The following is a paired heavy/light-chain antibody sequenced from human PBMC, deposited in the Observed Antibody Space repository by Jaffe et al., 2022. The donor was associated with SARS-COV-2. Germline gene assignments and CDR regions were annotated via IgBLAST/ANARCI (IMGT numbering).Light chain of an antibody. CDR2: TNN. V-gene: IGLV1-44*01. Sequence: QSVLTQPPSASGTPGQRVTISCSGSSSNIGRNVVNWYQHLPGTAPKLLIYTNNRRPSGVPDRFSGSKSDTSASLAISGLQSEDEADYYCATWDGSLNGPVFGGGTKLTVL. CDR1: SSNIGRNV. CDR3: ATWDGSLNGPV. J-gene: IGLJ2*01.
Heavy chain of an antibody. V-gene: IGHV3-30-3*01. Sequence: QVQLVESGGGVVQPGRSLRLACVASSASTFTFSSHSIHWVRQAPDKGLEWVALISYDGNYEHYADSVRGRFSISRDNSKNTLYLQMNSLRVEDTAVYYCAREITENDYNKAFDIWGQGTVVTVSS. CDR2: ISYDGNYE. CDR1: TFTFSSHS. CDR3: AREITENDYNKAFDI. D-gene: IGHD4-4*01. J-gene: IGHJ3*02.